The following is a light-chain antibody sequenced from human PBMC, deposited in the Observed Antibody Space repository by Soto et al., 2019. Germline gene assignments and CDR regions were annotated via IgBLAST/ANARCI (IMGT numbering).Light chain of an antibody. CDR3: QQFIDGWT. CDR1: QSISSW. V-gene: IGKV1-5*01. CDR2: DAS. Sequence: DIQMTQSPSSLSASVGDRVTITCRASQSISSWLAWYQQKPGKAPKLLIYDASSLESGVPSRFRGSGSETEFTLTISGLQPDDFATYYCQQFIDGWTFGQGTKVDI. J-gene: IGKJ1*01.